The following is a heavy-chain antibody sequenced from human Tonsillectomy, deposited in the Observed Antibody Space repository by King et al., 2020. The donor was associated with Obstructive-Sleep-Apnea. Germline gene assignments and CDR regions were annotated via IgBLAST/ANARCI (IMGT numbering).Heavy chain of an antibody. CDR3: AGDFSDYCTLTGYDNWFDP. CDR1: GYTFTSYG. J-gene: IGHJ5*02. CDR2: ISAYNGNT. V-gene: IGHV1-18*01. Sequence: VQLVESGAEVKKPGASVKVSCKSSGYTFTSYGISWVRPAPGQGLEWMGWISAYNGNTNYAQKRQGRVTMTTDTSTSTAYMEPRSLRSDDPAVYYCAGDFSDYCTLTGYDNWFDPWGQGTLVTVSS. D-gene: IGHD3-9*01.